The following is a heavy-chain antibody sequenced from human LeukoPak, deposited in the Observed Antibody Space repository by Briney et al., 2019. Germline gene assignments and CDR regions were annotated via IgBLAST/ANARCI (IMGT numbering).Heavy chain of an antibody. CDR3: AGDQAYCGGDCYTGYY. D-gene: IGHD2-21*02. CDR2: INSDRSST. Sequence: GGSLRLYCAASGFTFSSYWMHWVRQAPGKGLVWVSRINSDRSSTSYADSVKGRFTISTDNAKNTLYLQMNSLRAEDTAVYYCAGDQAYCGGDCYTGYYWGQGTLVTVSS. J-gene: IGHJ4*02. CDR1: GFTFSSYW. V-gene: IGHV3-74*01.